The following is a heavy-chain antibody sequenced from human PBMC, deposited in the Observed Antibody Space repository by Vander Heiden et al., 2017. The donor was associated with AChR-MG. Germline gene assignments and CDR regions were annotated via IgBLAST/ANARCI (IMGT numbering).Heavy chain of an antibody. J-gene: IGHJ4*02. Sequence: QARLHQSGAGLLKPSETLSLTCGVSGGSFSGNYWSWIRQSPGRGLEWIGEINHSGSINYHPSLNNRVTISVDTSKNLFSLRLTSVTAADTAVYYCATGPGSWQALFDWGQGTLVTVSS. CDR2: INHSGSI. CDR3: ATGPGSWQALFD. D-gene: IGHD3-10*02. CDR1: GGSFSGNY. V-gene: IGHV4-34*01.